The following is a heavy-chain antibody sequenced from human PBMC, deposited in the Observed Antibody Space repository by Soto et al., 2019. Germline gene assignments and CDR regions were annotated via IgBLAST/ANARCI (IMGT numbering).Heavy chain of an antibody. D-gene: IGHD1-26*01. CDR2: ISSNGGST. V-gene: IGHV3-64D*06. Sequence: PGGSLRFSCSASGFTFSSYAMHWVRQAPGKGLEYVSAISSNGGSTYYADSVKGRFTISRDNSKNTLYLQMSSLRAEDTAVYYCVKSRYSGSYLFQHWGQGTLVTVSS. J-gene: IGHJ1*01. CDR3: VKSRYSGSYLFQH. CDR1: GFTFSSYA.